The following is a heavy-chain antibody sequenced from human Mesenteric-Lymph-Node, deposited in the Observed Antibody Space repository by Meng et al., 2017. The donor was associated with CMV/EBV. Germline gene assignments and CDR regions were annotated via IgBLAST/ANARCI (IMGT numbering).Heavy chain of an antibody. D-gene: IGHD1-14*01. CDR2: INPQSGYT. Sequence: ASVKVSCKTSGYTFTAYYLHWVRQAPGQGLEWMGWINPQSGYTYYAQNFQGRVTMTRDTSISTAYMELSSLKSDDTAVYYCASVWYNAHDPFDYWGQGTVVTVSS. CDR3: ASVWYNAHDPFDY. J-gene: IGHJ4*02. CDR1: GYTFTAYY. V-gene: IGHV1-2*02.